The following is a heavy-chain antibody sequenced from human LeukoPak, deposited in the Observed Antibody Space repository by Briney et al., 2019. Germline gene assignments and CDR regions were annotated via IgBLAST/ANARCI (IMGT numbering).Heavy chain of an antibody. V-gene: IGHV3-7*04. CDR2: IKQDGSEK. D-gene: IGHD2-2*01. CDR1: GFTFSSYW. CDR3: ARGRYCSSTSCRFDY. Sequence: GGSLRLSCAASGFTFSSYWMSWVRQAPGKGLEWVANIKQDGSEKYYVDSVQGRFTISRDNAKNSLYLQMNSLRAEDTAVYYCARGRYCSSTSCRFDYWGQGTLVTVSS. J-gene: IGHJ4*02.